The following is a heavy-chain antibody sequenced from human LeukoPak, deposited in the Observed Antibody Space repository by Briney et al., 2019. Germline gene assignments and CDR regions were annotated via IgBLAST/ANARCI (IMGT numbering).Heavy chain of an antibody. CDR2: IYSGGRS. CDR1: GFTVSSNY. CDR3: ARGSGWYPYFDY. V-gene: IGHV3-66*01. J-gene: IGHJ4*02. Sequence: PGGSLRLSCAASGFTVSSNYMSWVRQAPGKGLEWVSVIYSGGRSYYADSVKGRFTISRDNSKNTLYLQMNSLRAEDTAVYYCARGSGWYPYFDYWGQGTLVTVSS. D-gene: IGHD6-19*01.